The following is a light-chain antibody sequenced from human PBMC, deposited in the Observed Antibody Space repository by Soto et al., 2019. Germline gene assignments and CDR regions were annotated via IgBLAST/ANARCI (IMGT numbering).Light chain of an antibody. V-gene: IGKV1-39*01. CDR3: QQNYKTFWT. CDR1: QTINTY. J-gene: IGKJ1*01. Sequence: DIQMAQSPSSLSASVGDRVTITCRASQTINTYLNWYQQIPGKAPKLLISGVSTLQGGVPSRFSGSGSGTDFTLTISSLQPEDFATYYCQQNYKTFWTFGQGTKVDIK. CDR2: GVS.